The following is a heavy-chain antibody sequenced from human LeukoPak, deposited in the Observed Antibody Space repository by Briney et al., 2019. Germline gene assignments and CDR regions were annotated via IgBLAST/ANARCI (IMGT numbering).Heavy chain of an antibody. D-gene: IGHD3-22*01. J-gene: IGHJ3*02. CDR3: ARADTMIVVPYAFDI. V-gene: IGHV1-18*04. CDR1: GYTFTGYY. Sequence: ASVKVSCKASGYTFTGYYMHWVRQAPGQGLEWMGWISAYNGNTNYAQKLQGRVTMTTDTSTSTAYMELRSLRSDDTAVYYCARADTMIVVPYAFDIWGQGTMVTVSS. CDR2: ISAYNGNT.